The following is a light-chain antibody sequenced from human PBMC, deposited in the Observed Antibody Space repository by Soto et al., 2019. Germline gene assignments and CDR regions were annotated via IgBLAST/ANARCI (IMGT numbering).Light chain of an antibody. CDR1: QSISDT. V-gene: IGKV3-15*01. J-gene: IGKJ1*01. CDR2: GAS. Sequence: EIVMTQSPATQSVSPGGRATLSCRASQSISDTLAWYQQKPGQAPRLLIYGASTRAPGFPARFSGSGSGTDFILTISSLQSEDFAVYYCQQYNNWPWTFGQGTKVDIK. CDR3: QQYNNWPWT.